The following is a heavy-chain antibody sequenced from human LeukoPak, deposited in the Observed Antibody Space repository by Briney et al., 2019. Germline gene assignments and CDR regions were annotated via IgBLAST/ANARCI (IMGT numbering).Heavy chain of an antibody. Sequence: SETLSLTCTVSGGSISSYYWSWIRQPPGKGLEWIGYIYHSGSTNYNPSLKSRVTISVDTSKNQFSLKLSSVTAADTAVYYCARGGVYSGYEYFDYWGQGTLVTVSS. CDR1: GGSISSYY. CDR2: IYHSGST. D-gene: IGHD5-12*01. J-gene: IGHJ4*02. CDR3: ARGGVYSGYEYFDY. V-gene: IGHV4-59*01.